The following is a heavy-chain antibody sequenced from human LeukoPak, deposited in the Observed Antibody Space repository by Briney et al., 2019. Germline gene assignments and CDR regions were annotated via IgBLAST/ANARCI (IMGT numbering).Heavy chain of an antibody. Sequence: GGSLRLSCAASGFTFSSFAMSWVRQAPGKGLEWVSGISGSGGSTYYADSVKGRFSISRDNSKNTLYLQMNSLRAEDTAVYYCTKVRDYHGLGDFDIWGQGTMVTVSS. CDR1: GFTFSSFA. V-gene: IGHV3-23*01. CDR3: TKVRDYHGLGDFDI. D-gene: IGHD3/OR15-3a*01. CDR2: ISGSGGST. J-gene: IGHJ3*02.